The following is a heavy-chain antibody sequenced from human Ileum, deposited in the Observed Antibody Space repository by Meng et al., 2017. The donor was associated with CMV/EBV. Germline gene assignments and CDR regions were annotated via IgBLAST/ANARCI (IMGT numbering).Heavy chain of an antibody. CDR2: ISGLTGNT. CDR1: GYTFSNYG. D-gene: IGHD1-14*01. J-gene: IGHJ4*02. Sequence: QCQRVASGAEVKKPGASVEVSCRASGYTFSNYGVTWVRQAPGQGLEWLGWISGLTGNTYYAQRIQGRATLTADTSTTTVHMELSSLRSEDTAVYYCARGPSRTDFDYWGQGTLVTVSS. CDR3: ARGPSRTDFDY. V-gene: IGHV1-18*01.